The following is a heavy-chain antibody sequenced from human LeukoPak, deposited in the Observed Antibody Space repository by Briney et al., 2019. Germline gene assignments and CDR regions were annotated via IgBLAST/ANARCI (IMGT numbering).Heavy chain of an antibody. Sequence: GGSLRLSCAASEFSVGSNYMTWVRQAPGKGLEWVSLIYSGGSTYYADSVKGRFTISRDNSKNTLYLQMNSLRAEDTALYYCAKDQKIYSSGWYDYWGQGTLVTVSS. CDR2: IYSGGST. V-gene: IGHV3-53*05. CDR3: AKDQKIYSSGWYDY. D-gene: IGHD6-19*01. CDR1: EFSVGSNY. J-gene: IGHJ4*02.